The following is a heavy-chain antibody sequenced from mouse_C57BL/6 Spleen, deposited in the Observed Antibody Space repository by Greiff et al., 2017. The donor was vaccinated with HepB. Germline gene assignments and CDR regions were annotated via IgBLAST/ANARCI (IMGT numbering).Heavy chain of an antibody. J-gene: IGHJ4*01. CDR2: IRSKSSNYAT. D-gene: IGHD3-2*02. V-gene: IGHV10-3*01. Sequence: EVMLVESGGGLVQPKGSLKLSCAASGFTFNTYAMHWVRQAPGKGLEWVARIRSKSSNYATYYADSVKDRLTISRDDSQSMLYLQMNNLKTEDTAMYDCVRDRGTAQATEAMDYWGQGTSVTVSS. CDR3: VRDRGTAQATEAMDY. CDR1: GFTFNTYA.